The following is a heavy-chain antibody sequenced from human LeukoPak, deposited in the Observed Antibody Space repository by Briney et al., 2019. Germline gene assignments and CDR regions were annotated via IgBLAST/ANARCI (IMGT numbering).Heavy chain of an antibody. V-gene: IGHV1-2*02. CDR3: ASISDLDY. CDR1: GYTFTSYG. CDR2: INPNSGGT. Sequence: ASVKVSCKASGYTFTSYGISWVRQAPGQGLEWMGWINPNSGGTNYAQKFQGRVTMTRDTSISTAYMELSRLRSDDTAVYYCASISDLDYWGQGTLVTVSS. J-gene: IGHJ4*02.